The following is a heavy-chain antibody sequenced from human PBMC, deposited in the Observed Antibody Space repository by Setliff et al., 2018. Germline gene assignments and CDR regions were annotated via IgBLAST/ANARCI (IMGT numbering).Heavy chain of an antibody. CDR3: ARDRHYGSGSYYTDY. V-gene: IGHV3-20*04. CDR1: GFTFDDYG. D-gene: IGHD3-10*01. J-gene: IGHJ4*02. Sequence: GGSLRLSCAASGFTFDDYGMSWVRQGPGKGLEWVSGTNWNGGSTGYSDSVKGRFTISRDNAKNSLYLQMDSLRAEDTALYYCARDRHYGSGSYYTDYWGQGTLVTVSS. CDR2: TNWNGGST.